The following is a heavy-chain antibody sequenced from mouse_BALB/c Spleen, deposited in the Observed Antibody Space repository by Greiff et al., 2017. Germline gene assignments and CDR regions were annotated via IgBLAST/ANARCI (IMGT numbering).Heavy chain of an antibody. CDR1: GYTFTSYT. J-gene: IGHJ4*01. Sequence: QVQLQQSGAELARPGASVKMSCKASGYTFTSYTMHWVKQRPGQGLEWIGYINPSSGYTNYNQKFKDKATLTADKSSSTAYMQLSSLTSEDSAVYYGARSLLLRASMDYWGQGTSVTVSS. CDR3: ARSLLLRASMDY. V-gene: IGHV1-4*01. D-gene: IGHD1-1*01. CDR2: INPSSGYT.